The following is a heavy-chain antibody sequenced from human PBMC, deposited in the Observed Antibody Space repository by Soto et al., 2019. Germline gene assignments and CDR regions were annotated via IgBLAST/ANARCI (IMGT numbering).Heavy chain of an antibody. D-gene: IGHD6-13*01. CDR2: IYHSGST. Sequence: QVQLQESGPGLVKPSGTLSLTCAVSGGSISSSNWWSWVRQPPGKGLEWIGEIYHSGSTNYNPSLKSRLTVSVVKAKDQVSLKLRSVAARDAAVYYWGGGGGGIEQQLVDYWGQGTLVTVSS. J-gene: IGHJ4*02. CDR3: GGGGGGIEQQLVDY. V-gene: IGHV4-4*02. CDR1: GGSISSSNW.